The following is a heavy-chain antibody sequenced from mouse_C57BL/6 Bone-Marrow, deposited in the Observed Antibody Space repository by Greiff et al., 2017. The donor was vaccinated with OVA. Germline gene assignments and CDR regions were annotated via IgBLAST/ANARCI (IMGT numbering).Heavy chain of an antibody. CDR2: IWSGGST. V-gene: IGHV2-2*01. J-gene: IGHJ4*01. Sequence: QVQLQQSGPGLVQPSQSLSLTCTVSGFSLTSYGVHWVRQSPGKGLEWLGVIWSGGSTDYNAAFISRLSISKDNSKSQVFFKMNRLQADDAAIYYGARSAPQYYGSSFLDYWGQGTSVTVSS. CDR3: ARSAPQYYGSSFLDY. CDR1: GFSLTSYG. D-gene: IGHD1-1*01.